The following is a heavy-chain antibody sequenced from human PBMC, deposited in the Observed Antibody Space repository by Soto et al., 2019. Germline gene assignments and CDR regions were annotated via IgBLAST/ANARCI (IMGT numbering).Heavy chain of an antibody. CDR1: GGSISSGGYY. CDR3: ARAPTYYYDSSGYYAPFDY. D-gene: IGHD3-22*01. V-gene: IGHV4-31*03. CDR2: IYYSGST. J-gene: IGHJ4*02. Sequence: SGTLSLTCTVSGGSISSGGYYWSWIRQHPGKGLEWIGYIYYSGSTYYNPSLKSRVTISVDTSKNQFSLKLSSVTAADTAVYYCARAPTYYYDSSGYYAPFDYWGQGTLVTVSS.